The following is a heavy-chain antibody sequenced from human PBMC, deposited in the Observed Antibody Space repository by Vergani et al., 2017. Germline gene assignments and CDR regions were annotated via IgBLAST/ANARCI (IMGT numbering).Heavy chain of an antibody. J-gene: IGHJ2*01. CDR1: GFTFSSYA. CDR3: AKKDGDYWYFDL. V-gene: IGHV3-23*01. Sequence: EVQLLESGGGLVQPGGSLRLSCAASGFTFSSYAMSWFRQAPGKGLEWVSAISGMGGSPYNAASVKGRFTISRDNSKNTLYLQMNSLRAEDTAVYYCAKKDGDYWYFDLWGRGTLVTVSS. D-gene: IGHD4-17*01. CDR2: ISGMGGSP.